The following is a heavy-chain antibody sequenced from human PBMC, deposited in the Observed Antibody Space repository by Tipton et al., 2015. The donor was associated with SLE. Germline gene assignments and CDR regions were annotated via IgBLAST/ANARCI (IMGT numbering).Heavy chain of an antibody. CDR1: GASISSCY. Sequence: TLSLTCTVSGASISSCYWNWIRKAPGKGLEWIVFMDHSGSTYYNPSLKSRVSISVDTSNNKFSLRLNSVTAADTAVYYCARDGTPPQYMYYDFWSGYYGDWFDPWGQGTLVTVSS. V-gene: IGHV4-59*12. J-gene: IGHJ5*02. D-gene: IGHD3-3*01. CDR3: ARDGTPPQYMYYDFWSGYYGDWFDP. CDR2: MDHSGST.